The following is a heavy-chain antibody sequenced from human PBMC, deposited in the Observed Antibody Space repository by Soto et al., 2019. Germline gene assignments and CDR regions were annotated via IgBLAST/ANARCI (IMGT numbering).Heavy chain of an antibody. CDR2: ISPSGTT. J-gene: IGHJ4*02. CDR3: ANAPQLIGSAQSRPAF. D-gene: IGHD1-1*01. CDR1: SGSLSGYY. Sequence: SETLSLTCSLYSGSLSGYYWSWIRQPPGKGLEWIGEISPSGTTNYSPSLNSRVSISVDTSKNQLSLNLTSLTAADTAVYYCANAPQLIGSAQSRPAFWGRGALV. V-gene: IGHV4-34*01.